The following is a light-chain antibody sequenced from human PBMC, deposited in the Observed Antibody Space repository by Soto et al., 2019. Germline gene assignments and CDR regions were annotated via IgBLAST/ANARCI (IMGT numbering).Light chain of an antibody. J-gene: IGKJ1*01. Sequence: DIHMTQSPSTLSASVGDRVTITFRASQSISTWLAWYQQEPGKAPKLLIHKASSLQSGVPSRFRGSGSGTEFTLTISSLQPDDFATYYCQHYNSYSEAFGQGTKVDIK. CDR3: QHYNSYSEA. CDR1: QSISTW. CDR2: KAS. V-gene: IGKV1-5*03.